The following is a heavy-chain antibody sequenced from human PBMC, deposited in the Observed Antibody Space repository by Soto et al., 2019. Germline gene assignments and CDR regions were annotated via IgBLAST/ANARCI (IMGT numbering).Heavy chain of an antibody. D-gene: IGHD5-12*01. V-gene: IGHV1-18*01. Sequence: GASVKVSCKASGYTFTSYGISWVRQAPGQGLEWMGWINAYNGNTNYAQKLQGRVTMTTDTSTSTAYMELRSLRSDDTAVYYCARLAVDIVATTPYYYYGMDVWGQGTTVTVSS. CDR2: INAYNGNT. J-gene: IGHJ6*02. CDR3: ARLAVDIVATTPYYYYGMDV. CDR1: GYTFTSYG.